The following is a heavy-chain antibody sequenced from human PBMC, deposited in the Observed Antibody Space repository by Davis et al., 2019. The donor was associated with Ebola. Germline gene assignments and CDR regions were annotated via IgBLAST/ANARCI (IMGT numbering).Heavy chain of an antibody. CDR3: ARRSRKMAPDLY. V-gene: IGHV4-39*01. Sequence: SETLSLTCTVSGGSISSSSYYWGWIRQPPGKGLEWIGSIYYSGSTYYNPSLKSRVTISVDTSKNQFSLKLSSVTAADTAVYYCARRSRKMAPDLYWGQGTLVTVSS. CDR2: IYYSGST. D-gene: IGHD5-24*01. J-gene: IGHJ4*02. CDR1: GGSISSSSYY.